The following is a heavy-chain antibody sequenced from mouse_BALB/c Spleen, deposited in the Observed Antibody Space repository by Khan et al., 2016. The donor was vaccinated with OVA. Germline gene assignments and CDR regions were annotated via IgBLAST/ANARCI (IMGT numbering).Heavy chain of an antibody. CDR2: INPNNGGT. CDR1: GYTFTEYT. D-gene: IGHD1-2*01. Sequence: IQLVQSGPELVKPGASVKISCKTSGYTFTEYTMHWVKQSHGKSLEWIGRINPNNGGTSYNQKFKGKATLTVDTSSTIPYMEHRSLTSEDSAVYYWARRDYYAYCCFFDVWGAGTTVTVSS. CDR3: ARRDYYAYCCFFDV. V-gene: IGHV1-22*01. J-gene: IGHJ1*01.